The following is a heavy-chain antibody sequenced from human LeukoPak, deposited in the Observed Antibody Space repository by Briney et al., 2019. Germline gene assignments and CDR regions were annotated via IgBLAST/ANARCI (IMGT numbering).Heavy chain of an antibody. CDR3: ARAPVAASYYFDY. CDR1: GFTFSSYA. D-gene: IGHD6-19*01. J-gene: IGHJ4*02. V-gene: IGHV3-23*01. Sequence: GGSLRLSCAASGFTFSSYAMSWVRRAPGKGLEWVSAISASDNNTYYADSVKGRFTISRDNPKNTLYLQMNTLRAEDTAVYYCARAPVAASYYFDYWGQGTLVTVSS. CDR2: ISASDNNT.